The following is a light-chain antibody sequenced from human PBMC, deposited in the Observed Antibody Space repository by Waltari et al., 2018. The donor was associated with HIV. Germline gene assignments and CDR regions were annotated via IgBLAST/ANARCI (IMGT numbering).Light chain of an antibody. CDR3: SSYAGSNRFVV. CDR2: EVT. Sequence: QSALTQPPSASGSPGQSVAISCTGTSSDIGAYNFVSWYQQQPGSAPKLIIFEVTKRPTGVPDRFSGSKSGSTASLTVSGLLPEDDADYYCSSYAGSNRFVVFGGGTRLTVL. J-gene: IGLJ2*01. CDR1: SSDIGAYNF. V-gene: IGLV2-8*01.